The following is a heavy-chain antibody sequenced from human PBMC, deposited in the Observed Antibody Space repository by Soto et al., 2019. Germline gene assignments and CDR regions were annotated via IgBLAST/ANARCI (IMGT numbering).Heavy chain of an antibody. J-gene: IGHJ6*02. D-gene: IGHD2-15*01. CDR3: ARGRVPRGWLGGYYYYGMDV. CDR2: INHSGST. V-gene: IGHV4-34*01. CDR1: GGSFSGYY. Sequence: WETLSLTCAVYGGSFSGYYWSWIRQPPGKGLEWIGEINHSGSTNYNPSLKSRVTISVDTSKNQFSLKLSSVTAADTAVYYCARGRVPRGWLGGYYYYGMDVWGQGTTVTVSS.